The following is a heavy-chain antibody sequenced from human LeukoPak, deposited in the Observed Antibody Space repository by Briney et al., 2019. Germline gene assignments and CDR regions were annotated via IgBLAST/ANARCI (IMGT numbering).Heavy chain of an antibody. Sequence: SETLSLTCAVYGGSFSDYYWTWIRQPPGKGLAWIGEINHSGNTNYHPSLKSRVTISIDTSKNQFSLNLTSVTAADTAVYYCARGGWLPIDYWGQGTLVTVSS. CDR2: INHSGNT. CDR1: GGSFSDYY. D-gene: IGHD5-18*01. V-gene: IGHV4-34*01. J-gene: IGHJ4*02. CDR3: ARGGWLPIDY.